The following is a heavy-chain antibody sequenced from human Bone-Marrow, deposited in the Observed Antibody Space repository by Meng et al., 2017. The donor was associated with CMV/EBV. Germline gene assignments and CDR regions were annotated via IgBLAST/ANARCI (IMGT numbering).Heavy chain of an antibody. CDR1: GFTFSTNS. CDR2: ISSGSDYI. J-gene: IGHJ4*02. D-gene: IGHD5-24*01. V-gene: IGHV3-21*06. CDR3: ARKSNITRRGLFDY. Sequence: GGSLRLSCAASGFTFSTNSMNWVRQAPGKALEWVSSISSGSDYIYYPYSVRGRFTVSRDNAKNLMYLQMNSLRAEDTAVYYCARKSNITRRGLFDYWGQGALVTVSS.